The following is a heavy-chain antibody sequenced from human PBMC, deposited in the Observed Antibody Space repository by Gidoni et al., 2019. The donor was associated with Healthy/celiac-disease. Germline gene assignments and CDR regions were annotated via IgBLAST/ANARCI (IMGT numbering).Heavy chain of an antibody. D-gene: IGHD3-22*01. V-gene: IGHV5-10-1*03. CDR2: IDPSYSYT. J-gene: IGHJ3*02. CDR3: ARGGGVVVITTDAFDI. Sequence: EVQLVQSGAEVKKPGESLRISCTGSGSSFHSNRISWVRQMPGKGLEWMGRIDPSYSYTNSRPSFQGHVTISACKSTSTAYLQWSSLKASDTAMYYCARGGGVVVITTDAFDIWGQGTMVTVSS. CDR1: GSSFHSNR.